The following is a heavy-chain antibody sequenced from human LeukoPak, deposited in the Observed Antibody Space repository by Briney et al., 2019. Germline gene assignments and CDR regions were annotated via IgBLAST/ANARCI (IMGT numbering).Heavy chain of an antibody. CDR2: IYYSGST. CDR3: ARAGFPYVLDAFDI. CDR1: GGSISSYY. J-gene: IGHJ3*02. V-gene: IGHV4-59*01. Sequence: SETLSLTCTVSGGSISSYYWSWIRQPPGKGLEWIGYIYYSGSTNYNPSLKSRVTISVDTSKNQFSLKLSSVTAADTAVYYCARAGFPYVLDAFDIWGQGTVVTVSS. D-gene: IGHD3-10*01.